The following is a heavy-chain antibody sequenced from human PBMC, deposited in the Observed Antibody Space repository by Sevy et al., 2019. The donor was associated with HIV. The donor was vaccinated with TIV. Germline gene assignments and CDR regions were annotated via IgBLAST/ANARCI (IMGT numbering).Heavy chain of an antibody. CDR3: AXXXYXXXSRSHDWFDP. CDR2: ISKDGRND. D-gene: IGHD4-4*01. CDR1: GFNFSPYA. V-gene: IGHV3-30*03. Sequence: GGSLRLSCAASGFNFSPYAMHWVRQAPGKGLEWVAVISKDGRNDNYADSVKGRFTVSRDNAKNAMYLQMNSLRLEDXXXXXXAXXXYXXXSRSHDWFDPWGQGSLVTVSS. J-gene: IGHJ5*02.